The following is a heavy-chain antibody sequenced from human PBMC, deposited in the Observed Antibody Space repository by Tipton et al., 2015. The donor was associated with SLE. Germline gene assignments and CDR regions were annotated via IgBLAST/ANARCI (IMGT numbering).Heavy chain of an antibody. V-gene: IGHV5-51*01. CDR3: ARDQASLGLDF. J-gene: IGHJ4*02. Sequence: QSGAEVKKPGESLKISCTVSGYTFANFWISWVRQTPGKGLEWMGFIYPADSDTKYSPSFEGHVTISADKSTNTAYVQWNSLKTSDSAMYYCARDQASLGLDFWGQGTLVTVSS. CDR1: GYTFANFW. CDR2: IYPADSDT.